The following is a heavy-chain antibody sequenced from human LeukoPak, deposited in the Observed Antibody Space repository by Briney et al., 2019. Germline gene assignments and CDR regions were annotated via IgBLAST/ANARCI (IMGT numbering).Heavy chain of an antibody. D-gene: IGHD6-19*01. CDR1: GYTFTAYY. CDR2: IKPDSGSS. V-gene: IGHV1-2*02. Sequence: ASVKVSCKASGYTFTAYYTHWLRQAPGQGPEWMGWIKPDSGSSHYAQKFQGRVTMTRDTSSNSAYMDLTRLKSDDTALYYCARARVPIAVAGLYYFDYWGQGALVTVSS. CDR3: ARARVPIAVAGLYYFDY. J-gene: IGHJ4*02.